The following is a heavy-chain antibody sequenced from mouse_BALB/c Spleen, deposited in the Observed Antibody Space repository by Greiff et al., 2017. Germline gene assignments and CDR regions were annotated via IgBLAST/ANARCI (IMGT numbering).Heavy chain of an antibody. CDR2: ISNSGST. J-gene: IGHJ4*01. CDR1: GDSITSGY. D-gene: IGHD1-1*01. CDR3: ARSHYYGSSPFYAMDY. V-gene: IGHV3-8*02. Sequence: VQLKESGPSLVKPSQTLSLTCSVTGDSITSGYWNWIRKFPGNKLEYMGYISNSGSTYYNPSLKSRISITRDTSKNQYYLQLNSVTTEDTATYYCARSHYYGSSPFYAMDYWGQGTSVTVSS.